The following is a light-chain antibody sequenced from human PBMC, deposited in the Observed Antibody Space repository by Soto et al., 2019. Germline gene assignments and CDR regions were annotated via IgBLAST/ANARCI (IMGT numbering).Light chain of an antibody. CDR1: QDTSND. J-gene: IGKJ1*01. CDR2: AAS. CDR3: HQYHNFPRT. V-gene: IGKV1-17*01. Sequence: DIQMTQSPSSLSASVGDRVTITCRASQDTSNDLGWYQQKPGKAPKCLIYAASSLQSGVPSRFSGSGSGTEFTLTVSSLQPDDFATYYCHQYHNFPRTFGQGTKVDIK.